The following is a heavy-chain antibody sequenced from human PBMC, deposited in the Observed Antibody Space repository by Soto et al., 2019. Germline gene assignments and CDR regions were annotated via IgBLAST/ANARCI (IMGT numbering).Heavy chain of an antibody. CDR2: IYYSGST. V-gene: IGHV4-61*01. J-gene: IGHJ4*02. CDR3: ARGWRVIAVAIDY. D-gene: IGHD6-19*01. CDR1: GGSVSSGSYY. Sequence: PSETLSLTCTVSGGSVSSGSYYWSWIRQPPGKGLEWIGYIYYSGSTNYNPSLKSRVTISVDTSKNQFSLRLSSVTAADTAVYYCARGWRVIAVAIDYWGQGTLVTVSS.